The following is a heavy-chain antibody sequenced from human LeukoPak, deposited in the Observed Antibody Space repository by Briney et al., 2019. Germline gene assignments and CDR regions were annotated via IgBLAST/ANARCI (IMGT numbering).Heavy chain of an antibody. CDR3: ARVRANYDILTGYFDY. CDR2: IIPIFGTA. V-gene: IGHV1-69*06. J-gene: IGHJ4*02. Sequence: ASVKVSCKASGGTFSSYAISWVRQAPGQGLEWMGGIIPIFGTANYAQKFQGRVTITADKSTSTAYMELSSLRSEDTAVYYCARVRANYDILTGYFDYWGQGTLVTVSS. CDR1: GGTFSSYA. D-gene: IGHD3-9*01.